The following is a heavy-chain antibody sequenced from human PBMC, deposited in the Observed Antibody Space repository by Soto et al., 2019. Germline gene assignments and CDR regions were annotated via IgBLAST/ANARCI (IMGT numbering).Heavy chain of an antibody. CDR3: ARGLSSMGYDILSGYSSPFDY. CDR2: INHSGST. D-gene: IGHD3-9*01. Sequence: SETLSLTCGVYGGSFSGYYWSWIRQPPGKGQECIGEINHSGSTNYNPSLNSRVTISVVTNKKQLFLKLSFLTAAGTSVYYCARGLSSMGYDILSGYSSPFDYRSQRTLVTVSS. V-gene: IGHV4-34*01. CDR1: GGSFSGYY. J-gene: IGHJ4*02.